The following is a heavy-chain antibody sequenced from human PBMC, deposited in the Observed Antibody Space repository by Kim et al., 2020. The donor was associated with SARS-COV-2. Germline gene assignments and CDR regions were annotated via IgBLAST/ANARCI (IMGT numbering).Heavy chain of an antibody. V-gene: IGHV3-23*01. Sequence: GGSLRLSCAASGFTFSSYAMSWVRQAPGKGLEWVSAISGSGGSTYYADSVKGRFTISRDNSKNTLYLQMNSLRAEDTAVYYCLGSARPETGYYYYGMDGWGDGATGTDSS. CDR2: ISGSGGST. J-gene: IGHJ6*01. CDR3: LGSARPETGYYYYGMDG. CDR1: GFTFSSYA. D-gene: IGHD6-6*01.